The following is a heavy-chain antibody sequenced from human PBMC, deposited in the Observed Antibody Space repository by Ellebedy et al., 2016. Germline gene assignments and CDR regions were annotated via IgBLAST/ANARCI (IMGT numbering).Heavy chain of an antibody. D-gene: IGHD6-19*01. Sequence: SETLSLTCTASGGSISSYYWSWIRQPPGKGLEWIGYIYYSGSTNYNPSLKSRVTISVDTSKNQFSLKLSSVTAADTAVYYCARGPGIAVAILDYWGQGTLVTVSS. J-gene: IGHJ4*02. V-gene: IGHV4-59*01. CDR2: IYYSGST. CDR1: GGSISSYY. CDR3: ARGPGIAVAILDY.